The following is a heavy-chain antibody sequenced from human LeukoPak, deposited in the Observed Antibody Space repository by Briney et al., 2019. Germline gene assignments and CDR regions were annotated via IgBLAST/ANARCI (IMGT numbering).Heavy chain of an antibody. CDR1: GGSFSGYY. CDR3: ARGLAAAGKYFQH. D-gene: IGHD6-13*01. CDR2: INHSGST. V-gene: IGHV4-34*01. Sequence: SETLSLTCAVYGGSFSGYYWSWIRQPPGKGLEWIGEINHSGSTNYNPSLKSRVTISVDTSKNQFSLKLSSVTAADPAVYYCARGLAAAGKYFQHWGQGTLVTVSS. J-gene: IGHJ1*01.